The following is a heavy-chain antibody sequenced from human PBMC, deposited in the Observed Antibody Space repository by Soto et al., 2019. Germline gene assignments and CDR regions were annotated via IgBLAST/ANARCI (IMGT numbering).Heavy chain of an antibody. V-gene: IGHV4-59*01. D-gene: IGHD6-6*01. CDR2: IYYSGST. Sequence: SETLSLTCTVSGGSISSYYWSWIRQPPGKGLEWIGYIYYSGSTNYNPSLKSRVTISVDTSKNQFSLKLSSVTAADTAVYYCARGRQYSSWGYYYYGMDVWGQGTTVTVSS. J-gene: IGHJ6*02. CDR1: GGSISSYY. CDR3: ARGRQYSSWGYYYYGMDV.